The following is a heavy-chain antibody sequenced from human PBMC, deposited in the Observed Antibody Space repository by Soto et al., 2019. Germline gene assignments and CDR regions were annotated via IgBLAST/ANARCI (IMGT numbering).Heavy chain of an antibody. CDR1: GGSISSYY. D-gene: IGHD6-13*01. CDR2: IYYSGST. V-gene: IGHV4-59*01. J-gene: IGHJ4*02. CDR3: ARLVAAAGGLYYFDY. Sequence: SETLSLTCTVSGGSISSYYWSWIRQPPGKGLEWIGYIYYSGSTNYNPSLKSRVTISVDTSKNQFSLKLSSVTAADTAVYYCARLVAAAGGLYYFDYWGQGTLVTVSS.